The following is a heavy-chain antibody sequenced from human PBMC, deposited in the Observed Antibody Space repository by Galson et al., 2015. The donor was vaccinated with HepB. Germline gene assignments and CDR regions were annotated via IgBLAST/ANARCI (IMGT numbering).Heavy chain of an antibody. Sequence: PALVKPTQTLTLTCTVSGFSLSNARMGVSWIRQPPGKALEWLAHIFSNDEKSYSTSLKSRLTISKDTSKSQVVLTMTNVDPVDTGTYYCARIGYNAYYFDYWGPGTPVTVSS. V-gene: IGHV2-26*01. CDR3: ARIGYNAYYFDY. CDR2: IFSNDEK. J-gene: IGHJ4*02. CDR1: GFSLSNARMG. D-gene: IGHD5-24*01.